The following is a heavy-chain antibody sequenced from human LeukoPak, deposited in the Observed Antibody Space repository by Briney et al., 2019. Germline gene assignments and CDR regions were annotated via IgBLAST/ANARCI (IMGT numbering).Heavy chain of an antibody. D-gene: IGHD6-6*01. CDR2: IIPIFGTA. CDR1: GYTFTGYD. Sequence: SVKVSCKASGYTFTGYDINWVRQAPGQGLEWMGGIIPIFGTANYAQKFQGRVTITADKSTSTAYMELSSLRSEDTAVYYCARDPNRDSSSPKLWFDPWGQGTLVTVSS. CDR3: ARDPNRDSSSPKLWFDP. J-gene: IGHJ5*02. V-gene: IGHV1-69*06.